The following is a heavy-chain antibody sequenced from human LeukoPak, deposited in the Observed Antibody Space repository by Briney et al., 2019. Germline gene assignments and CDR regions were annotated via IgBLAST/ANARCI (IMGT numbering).Heavy chain of an antibody. V-gene: IGHV3-66*01. CDR2: IYSGGEI. D-gene: IGHD1-7*01. CDR1: GFTVSSNY. CDR3: AKDERNWNYNLASQTYD. Sequence: GGSLRLSCAASGFTVSSNYMNWVRQAPGKGLEWVSVIYSGGEIYYADSVKGRFTISRDNAKNSLYLQMNSLRAEDTAVYYCAKDERNWNYNLASQTYDWGQGTLVTVSS. J-gene: IGHJ4*02.